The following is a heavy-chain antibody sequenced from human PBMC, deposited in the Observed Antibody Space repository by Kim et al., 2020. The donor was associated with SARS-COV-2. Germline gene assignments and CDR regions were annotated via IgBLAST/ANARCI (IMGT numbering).Heavy chain of an antibody. Sequence: LKSRVTISVDTSKNQFSLKLSSVTAADTAVYYCAREAAVPQNYYYYGMDVWGQGTTVTVSS. V-gene: IGHV4-59*01. D-gene: IGHD4-17*01. J-gene: IGHJ6*02. CDR3: AREAAVPQNYYYYGMDV.